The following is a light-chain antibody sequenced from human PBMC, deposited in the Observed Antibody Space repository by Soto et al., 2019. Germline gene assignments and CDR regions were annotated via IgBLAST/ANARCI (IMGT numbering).Light chain of an antibody. CDR1: QSVSSSY. Sequence: PGERVTLSRRASQSVSSSYLTWYQQKPGQAPRLLIYGASTRATSIPARFSGSGSGTDFTLTISSLQPEDFAVYYCQQDYNLPRTFGQGTKVEIK. J-gene: IGKJ1*01. CDR2: GAS. V-gene: IGKV3D-7*01. CDR3: QQDYNLPRT.